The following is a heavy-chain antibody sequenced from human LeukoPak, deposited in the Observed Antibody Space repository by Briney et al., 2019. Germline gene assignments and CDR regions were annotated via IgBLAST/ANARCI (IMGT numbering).Heavy chain of an antibody. CDR1: GFTFSSYG. D-gene: IGHD6-13*01. Sequence: GGSLRLSCAASGFTFSSYGMHWVRQAPGKGLEWAAVIWYDGSNKYHADSVKGRFTISRDNSKNTLYLQMNSLRAEDTAVYYCARERVAAAGRVIDYWGQGTLVTVSS. CDR2: IWYDGSNK. J-gene: IGHJ4*02. V-gene: IGHV3-33*01. CDR3: ARERVAAAGRVIDY.